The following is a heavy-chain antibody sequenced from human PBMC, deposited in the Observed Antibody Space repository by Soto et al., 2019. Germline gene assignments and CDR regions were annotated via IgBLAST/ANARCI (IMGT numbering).Heavy chain of an antibody. CDR3: ARGRGYCGGTNCYLDY. CDR1: GFTFSSYA. CDR2: ISSSGSTI. Sequence: SCAASGFTFSSYAMSWVRQAPGKGLEWVSYISSSGSTIYYADSVKGRFTISRDNAKNSLYLQMNSLRDDDTAVYYCARGRGYCGGTNCYLDYWGQGALVTVSS. D-gene: IGHD2-21*01. V-gene: IGHV3-48*02. J-gene: IGHJ4*02.